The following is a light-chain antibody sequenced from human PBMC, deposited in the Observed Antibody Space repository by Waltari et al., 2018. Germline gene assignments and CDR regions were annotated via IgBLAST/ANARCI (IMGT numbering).Light chain of an antibody. Sequence: EVVLTQSPATLSLSPGEGTTLSCRASQSVSNSLAWYQQKPGQPPRLLIYDTSNRASGIPARFSASGSGTDFTLSITSLEPEDFAVYYCQQCNIWPLTFGGGTKVEIK. J-gene: IGKJ4*01. CDR2: DTS. CDR3: QQCNIWPLT. CDR1: QSVSNS. V-gene: IGKV3-11*01.